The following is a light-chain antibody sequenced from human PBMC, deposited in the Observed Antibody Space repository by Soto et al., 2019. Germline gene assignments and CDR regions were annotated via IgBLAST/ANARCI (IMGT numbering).Light chain of an antibody. Sequence: QSVLTQPPSVSAAPGQKVTISGSGSSSNIGNNYVSWYQQLPGIAPKLLIYDNNKRPSGIPDRFSGSKSGTSATLGITGLQTGDEADYYCGTWDSSLSAVVFGGGTKLTVL. CDR3: GTWDSSLSAVV. CDR2: DNN. CDR1: SSNIGNNY. V-gene: IGLV1-51*01. J-gene: IGLJ2*01.